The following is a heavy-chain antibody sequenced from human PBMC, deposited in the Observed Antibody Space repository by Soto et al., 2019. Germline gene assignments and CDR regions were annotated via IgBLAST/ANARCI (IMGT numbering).Heavy chain of an antibody. CDR1: GYSFTSYW. J-gene: IGHJ3*02. CDR3: ARHRYYYDSSGYPGAFDI. D-gene: IGHD3-22*01. CDR2: IDPSDSYT. V-gene: IGHV5-10-1*01. Sequence: GESLKISCXGSGYSFTSYWISWVRRMPGKGLEWMGRIDPSDSYTNYSPSFQGHVTISADKSISTAYLQWSSLKASDTAMYYCARHRYYYDSSGYPGAFDIWGQETMVTVSS.